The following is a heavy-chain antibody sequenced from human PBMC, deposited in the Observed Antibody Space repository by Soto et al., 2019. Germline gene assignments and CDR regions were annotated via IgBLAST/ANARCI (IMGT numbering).Heavy chain of an antibody. CDR1: GGSISSSSYY. Sequence: QLQLQESGPGLVKPSETLSLTCTVSGGSISSSSYYWGWIRQPPGKGLEWIGSIYYSGSTYYNPSLKSRVTISVDTSKNQYSLKLSSVTAADTAVYYCARGEAVAGIVDYWGQGTLVTVSS. V-gene: IGHV4-39*01. CDR3: ARGEAVAGIVDY. D-gene: IGHD6-19*01. J-gene: IGHJ4*02. CDR2: IYYSGST.